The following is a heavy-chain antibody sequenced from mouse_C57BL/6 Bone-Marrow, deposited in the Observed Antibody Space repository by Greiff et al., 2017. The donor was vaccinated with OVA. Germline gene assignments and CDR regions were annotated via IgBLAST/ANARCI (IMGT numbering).Heavy chain of an antibody. CDR3: TTYRY. CDR2: IDPESGDT. CDR1: GFNIKDDY. V-gene: IGHV14-4*01. Sequence: EVKLMESGAELVRPGASVKLSCTASGFNIKDDYMHWVKERPEQGLEWIGWIDPESGDTEYASKFQGKATITADTSSKTVYLHLSSLTSEDTAVYYCTTYRYWGQGTTLTVSS. J-gene: IGHJ2*01.